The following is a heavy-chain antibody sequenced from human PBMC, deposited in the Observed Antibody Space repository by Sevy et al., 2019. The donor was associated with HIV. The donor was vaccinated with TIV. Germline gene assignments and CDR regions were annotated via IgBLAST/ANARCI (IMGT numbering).Heavy chain of an antibody. CDR1: RFTFSDYY. CDR3: ARPYGSGSWEAFDV. CDR2: ISSRSSHT. D-gene: IGHD3-10*01. J-gene: IGHJ3*01. V-gene: IGHV3-11*06. Sequence: GGSLRLSCAASRFTFSDYYMSWIRQAPGKGLEWVSYISSRSSHTKYADSVKGRFTISRDNAKNSVYLQMHSLRVDDTAVYFCARPYGSGSWEAFDVWGQGTVVTVSS.